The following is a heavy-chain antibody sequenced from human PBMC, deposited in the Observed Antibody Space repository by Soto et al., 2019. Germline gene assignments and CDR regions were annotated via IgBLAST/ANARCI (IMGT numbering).Heavy chain of an antibody. D-gene: IGHD2-2*02. J-gene: IGHJ4*02. CDR2: IYDSGST. Sequence: ASETLSLTCTVSGGSISSGGYYWSWIRQHPGKGLEWIGYIYDSGSTYYNPSLKSRVAISVDTSKNQFSLNLTSVTAADTAVYYCATFADLFTTYHFDYWGQGTLVTVSS. V-gene: IGHV4-31*03. CDR3: ATFADLFTTYHFDY. CDR1: GGSISSGGYY.